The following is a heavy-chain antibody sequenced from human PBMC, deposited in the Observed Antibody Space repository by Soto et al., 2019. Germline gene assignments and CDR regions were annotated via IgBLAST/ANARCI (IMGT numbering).Heavy chain of an antibody. J-gene: IGHJ6*02. CDR2: IYYSGST. D-gene: IGHD4-17*01. CDR1: GGSISSYY. V-gene: IGHV4-59*01. CDR3: ARATVDYYYGMDV. Sequence: QVQLQESGPGLVKPSETLSLTCTVSGGSISSYYWSWIRQPPGKGLEWIGYIYYSGSTNYNPSLKSRVTISVDTSKNQSSLKLSSVTAADTAVYYCARATVDYYYGMDVWGQGTTVTVSS.